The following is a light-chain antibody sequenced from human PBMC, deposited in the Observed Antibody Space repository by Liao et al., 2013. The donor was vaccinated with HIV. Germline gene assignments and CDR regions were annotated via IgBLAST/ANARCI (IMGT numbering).Light chain of an antibody. Sequence: SYELTQPPSVSVSPGQTARITCSGNKLGEKYTSWYQQKPGQSPVAVMYQDTKRPSGIPERFSGSKFGNSAILTISGTQAMDEADYYCQAWDSSTYWVFGGGTKLTVL. V-gene: IGLV3-1*01. J-gene: IGLJ3*02. CDR2: QDT. CDR1: KLGEKY. CDR3: QAWDSSTYWV.